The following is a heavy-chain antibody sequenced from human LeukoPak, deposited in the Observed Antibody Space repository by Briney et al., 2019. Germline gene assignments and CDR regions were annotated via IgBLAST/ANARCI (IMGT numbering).Heavy chain of an antibody. J-gene: IGHJ3*02. Sequence: PSETLSLTCTVSGGSISSYYWSWIRQPPGKGLEWIGYIYYSGGTNYNPSLKSRVTISVDTSKNQFSLKLSSVTAADTAVYYCARTNYYDTPDAFDIWGQGTMVTVSS. CDR2: IYYSGGT. CDR3: ARTNYYDTPDAFDI. V-gene: IGHV4-59*01. CDR1: GGSISSYY. D-gene: IGHD3-22*01.